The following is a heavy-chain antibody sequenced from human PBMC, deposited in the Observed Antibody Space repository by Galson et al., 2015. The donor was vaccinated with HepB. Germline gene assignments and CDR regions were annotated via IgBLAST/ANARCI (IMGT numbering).Heavy chain of an antibody. CDR2: IFWDDDK. CDR1: GFSLNTTGVG. Sequence: PALVKPTQTLTLTCTFSGFSLNTTGVGVGWIRQPPGKALEWLALIFWDDDKRYSPSLESRLTITKDTSKKQVVLKMTNMDPVGTATYYRALWTAVTRWFDPWGQGTLVTVSS. D-gene: IGHD4-17*01. J-gene: IGHJ5*02. V-gene: IGHV2-5*02. CDR3: ALWTAVTRWFDP.